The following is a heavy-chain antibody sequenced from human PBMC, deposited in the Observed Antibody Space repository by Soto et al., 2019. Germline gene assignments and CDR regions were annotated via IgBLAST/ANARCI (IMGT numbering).Heavy chain of an antibody. CDR3: AKDDCSSTSCYWVY. D-gene: IGHD2-2*01. CDR2: ISSSGGST. V-gene: IGHV3-23*01. J-gene: IGHJ4*02. CDR1: GFTFSSYW. Sequence: GSLRLSCAASGFTFSSYWMHWVRQAPGKGLVWVSGISSSGGSTSYADSVKGRFTISRDNSKNTLYLQMNSLRVEDTAVYYCAKDDCSSTSCYWVYWGQGTLVTVSS.